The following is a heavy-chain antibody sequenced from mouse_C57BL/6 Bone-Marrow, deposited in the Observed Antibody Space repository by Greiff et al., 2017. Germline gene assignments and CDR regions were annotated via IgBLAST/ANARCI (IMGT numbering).Heavy chain of an antibody. V-gene: IGHV1-69*01. D-gene: IGHD1-3*01. Sequence: QVQLQQPGAELVMPGASVKLSCKASGYTFTSYWMHWVKQRPGQGLEWIGEIHPTDSDTNYNQKFKGKSTLTVDKSSSTAYMQLSSLTSEDSAVYYCARYKVAQAYYAMDYWGQGTSVTVSS. CDR2: IHPTDSDT. CDR3: ARYKVAQAYYAMDY. CDR1: GYTFTSYW. J-gene: IGHJ4*01.